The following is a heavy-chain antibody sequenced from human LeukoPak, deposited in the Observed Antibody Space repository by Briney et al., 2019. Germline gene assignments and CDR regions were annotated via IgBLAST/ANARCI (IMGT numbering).Heavy chain of an antibody. V-gene: IGHV3-74*01. CDR1: GFTFSESW. J-gene: IGHJ4*02. D-gene: IGHD4-23*01. CDR2: IASDGSST. CDR3: ARGRPHGNDY. Sequence: PGGSLRLSCVVSGFTFSESWMSWVRQAPGKGLVWVSRIASDGSSTTYADSVKGRFSISRDNAKNTLYLQMNSLRVEDTAVYYCARGRPHGNDYWGQGTLVTVSS.